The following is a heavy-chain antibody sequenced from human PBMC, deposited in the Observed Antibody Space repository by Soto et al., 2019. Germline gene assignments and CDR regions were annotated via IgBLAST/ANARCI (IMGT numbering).Heavy chain of an antibody. J-gene: IGHJ4*02. CDR3: TRGPRPSSIGTGAV. CDR1: GFVFEVYW. Sequence: LRLSCVASGFVFEVYWMHWVRQVPGKGLEWVSRISDDGARIDYADSVRGRFTISRDNAKNALYLQMNALRGEDTAVYFCTRGPRPSSIGTGAVWGRGVLVTVSS. V-gene: IGHV3-74*01. CDR2: ISDDGARI. D-gene: IGHD2-2*01.